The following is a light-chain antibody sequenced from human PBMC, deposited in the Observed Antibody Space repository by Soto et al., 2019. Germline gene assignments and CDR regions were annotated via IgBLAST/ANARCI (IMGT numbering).Light chain of an antibody. CDR2: GAS. J-gene: IGKJ1*01. CDR3: QPYCSSPKS. V-gene: IGKV3-20*01. Sequence: EIVLTQSPGTLSLSQGERATLSCRASQSVSSSYLAWYQQKPGQAPRLLISGASSRATGIPERFSGSGSGTDFTFTISRLEPEDFAVYYCQPYCSSPKSFGQGTKVEIK. CDR1: QSVSSSY.